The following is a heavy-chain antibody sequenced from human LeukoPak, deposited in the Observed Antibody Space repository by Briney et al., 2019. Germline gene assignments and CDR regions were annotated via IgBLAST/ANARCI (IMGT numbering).Heavy chain of an antibody. Sequence: PGGSLRLSCAASGLTFSTVWMNWVRQAPGRGLEWVASIKQDGSEKYYVDPVKGRFTISRDNAKNSLYLQMNSLRAEDTAVYYCTRDYLGIWGQGTLVTVSS. CDR2: IKQDGSEK. CDR3: TRDYLGI. V-gene: IGHV3-7*04. D-gene: IGHD3-16*01. J-gene: IGHJ4*02. CDR1: GLTFSTVW.